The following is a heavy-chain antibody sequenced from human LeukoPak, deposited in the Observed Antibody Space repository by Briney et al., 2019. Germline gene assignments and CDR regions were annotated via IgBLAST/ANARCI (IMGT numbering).Heavy chain of an antibody. CDR3: AREERVSSIAAAGLNTY. D-gene: IGHD6-13*01. CDR1: GGSISSSSYY. CDR2: IYTSGST. J-gene: IGHJ4*02. V-gene: IGHV4-61*02. Sequence: SETLSLTCTVSGGSISSSSYYWGWIRQPAGKGLEWIGRIYTSGSTNYNPSLKSRVTISVDTSKNQFSLKLSSVTAADTAVYYCAREERVSSIAAAGLNTYWGQGTLVTVSS.